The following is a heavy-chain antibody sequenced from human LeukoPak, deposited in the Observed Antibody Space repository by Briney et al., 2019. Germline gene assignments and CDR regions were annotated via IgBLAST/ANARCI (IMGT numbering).Heavy chain of an antibody. Sequence: PGGSLRLSCAASGFTFSSYSMNLVRQAPGKGLEWVSSISSSSSYIYYADSVKGRFTISRDNAKNSLYLQMNSLRAEDTAVFYCASELMDSSSSYTPYWGQGTLVTVSS. J-gene: IGHJ4*02. D-gene: IGHD6-6*01. CDR1: GFTFSSYS. CDR2: ISSSSSYI. V-gene: IGHV3-21*01. CDR3: ASELMDSSSSYTPY.